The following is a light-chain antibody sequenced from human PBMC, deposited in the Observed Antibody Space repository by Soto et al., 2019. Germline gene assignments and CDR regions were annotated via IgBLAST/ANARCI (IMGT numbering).Light chain of an antibody. Sequence: AIQMTQSPSSLSASVGDRVTITCRASQGIRNDLGWYQQKPGKAPKLLIYAASSLQSGVPSTFSGSGSGTDFTLTISSLQTEDFATYDCLQAYNYPLTFGGGTKVDIK. CDR1: QGIRND. CDR3: LQAYNYPLT. CDR2: AAS. J-gene: IGKJ4*01. V-gene: IGKV1-6*01.